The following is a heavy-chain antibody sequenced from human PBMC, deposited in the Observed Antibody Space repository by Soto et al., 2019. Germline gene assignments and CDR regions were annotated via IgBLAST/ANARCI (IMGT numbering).Heavy chain of an antibody. Sequence: GESLKISCKGSGYSFTSYWIGWVRQMPGKGLEWMGIIYPGDSDTRYSPSFQGQVTISADKSISTAYLQWSSLKASDTAMYYCARESLPYYDFWSGYRQNAFDIWGQGTMVTVSS. CDR2: IYPGDSDT. V-gene: IGHV5-51*01. CDR3: ARESLPYYDFWSGYRQNAFDI. D-gene: IGHD3-3*01. J-gene: IGHJ3*02. CDR1: GYSFTSYW.